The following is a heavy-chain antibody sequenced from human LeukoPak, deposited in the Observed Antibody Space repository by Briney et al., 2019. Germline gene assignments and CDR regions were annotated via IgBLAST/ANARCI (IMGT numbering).Heavy chain of an antibody. CDR2: ISWNSGSI. CDR3: AKDDYLDY. V-gene: IGHV3-9*01. J-gene: IGHJ4*02. Sequence: GGSLRLSCAASGFTFDDYAMHWVRQAPGKGLEWVSGISWNSGSIGYADSVKGRFTISRVNAKNSLYLQMNSLRAEDTALYYCAKDDYLDYWGQGTLVTVSS. CDR1: GFTFDDYA.